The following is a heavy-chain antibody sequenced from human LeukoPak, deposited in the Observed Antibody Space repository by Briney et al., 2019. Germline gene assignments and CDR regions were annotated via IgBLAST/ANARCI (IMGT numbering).Heavy chain of an antibody. D-gene: IGHD2-15*01. CDR1: GDSISSGDYY. Sequence: SQTLSLTCTVSGDSISSGDYYWSWIRQPAGKGLEWIGRISSSGSTNYNPSLKSRVTISVDTSKNQFSLKLSSVTAADTALYYCARRNRYCNGGSCAHHHDSWGQGTLVIVSS. CDR2: ISSSGST. CDR3: ARRNRYCNGGSCAHHHDS. J-gene: IGHJ4*02. V-gene: IGHV4-61*02.